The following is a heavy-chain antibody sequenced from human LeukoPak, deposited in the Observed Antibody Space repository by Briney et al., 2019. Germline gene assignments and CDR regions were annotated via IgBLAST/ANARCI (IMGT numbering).Heavy chain of an antibody. J-gene: IGHJ3*02. CDR3: ARDGGCGSSTGCYPDAFHI. D-gene: IGHD2-2*01. Sequence: SETLSLTCTVSGGSISDNYWSWARQPPGKGLEWIGYIYYSGSANYNPSLASRVTMSVDTSKNQFSLKLNSVTAADTAVYYCARDGGCGSSTGCYPDAFHIWGQGTMDTVSS. CDR1: GGSISDNY. V-gene: IGHV4-59*01. CDR2: IYYSGSA.